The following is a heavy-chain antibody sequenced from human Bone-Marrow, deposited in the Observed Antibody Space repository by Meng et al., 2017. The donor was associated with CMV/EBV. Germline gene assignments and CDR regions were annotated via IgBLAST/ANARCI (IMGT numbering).Heavy chain of an antibody. D-gene: IGHD6-19*01. J-gene: IGHJ4*02. CDR2: IFGRGDTT. V-gene: IGHV3-23*01. Sequence: GESLKISCAASGFMFSGYAMSWGRQAPGKGLEWVSTIFGRGDTTYYAESAKGRFTISRDNSKNTLYLQMNSLRAEDTAIYYCAKSIAVAGAYIDYWGRGKLVTGSS. CDR3: AKSIAVAGAYIDY. CDR1: GFMFSGYA.